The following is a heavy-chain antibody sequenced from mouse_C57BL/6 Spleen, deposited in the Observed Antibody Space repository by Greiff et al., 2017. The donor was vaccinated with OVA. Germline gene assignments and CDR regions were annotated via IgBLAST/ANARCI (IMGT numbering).Heavy chain of an antibody. CDR1: GYTFTDYE. CDR2: IDPETGGT. CDR3: TRRDSSGYAY. V-gene: IGHV1-15*01. Sequence: VKLQQSGAELVRPGASVTLSCKASGYTFTDYEMHWVKQTPVNGLEWIGAIDPETGGTAYTQKFKGKSILTADKSSSTAYMELRSLTSEDSAVYYCTRRDSSGYAYWGQGTLVTVSA. D-gene: IGHD3-2*02. J-gene: IGHJ3*01.